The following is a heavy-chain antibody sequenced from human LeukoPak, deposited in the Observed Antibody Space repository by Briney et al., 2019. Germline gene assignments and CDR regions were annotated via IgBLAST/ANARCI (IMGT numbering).Heavy chain of an antibody. D-gene: IGHD4-11*01. Sequence: SETLSLTYAVYGGSFSGYYWSWIRQPPGKGLEWIGEINHSGSTNYNPSLKSRVTISVDTSKNQFSLKLSSVTAADTAVYYCARGLLSSVTPHFDYWGQGTLVTVSS. CDR3: ARGLLSSVTPHFDY. CDR1: GGSFSGYY. CDR2: INHSGST. J-gene: IGHJ4*02. V-gene: IGHV4-34*01.